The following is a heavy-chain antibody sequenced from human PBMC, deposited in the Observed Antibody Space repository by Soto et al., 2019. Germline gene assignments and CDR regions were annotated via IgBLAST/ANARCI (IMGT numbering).Heavy chain of an antibody. D-gene: IGHD6-13*01. CDR3: AKDGAAGSVLDV. J-gene: IGHJ6*02. Sequence: PGGSLRLSCAASGLTFSPAGQNCVRHATGKGLEWVSCISSGSEYIFHADSVKGRLTTSRDNAKNSVYLQMNNLRVEDTAVYYCAKDGAAGSVLDVWGQGTTVTVSS. V-gene: IGHV3-21*01. CDR2: ISSGSEYI. CDR1: GLTFSPAG.